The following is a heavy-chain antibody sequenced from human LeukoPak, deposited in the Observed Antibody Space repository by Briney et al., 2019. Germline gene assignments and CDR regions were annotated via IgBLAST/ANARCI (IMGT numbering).Heavy chain of an antibody. CDR1: GGSISSGGYS. V-gene: IGHV4-30-2*01. Sequence: SETLSLTCAVSGGSISSGGYSWSWIRQPPGKGLEWIGYIHHSGSTYYNPSLKSQVSISGDRSKNQFSLKLSSVTAADAAVYYCARVPGYCSGGSCYRRNWFDSWGQGTLVTVSS. J-gene: IGHJ5*01. CDR2: IHHSGST. D-gene: IGHD2-15*01. CDR3: ARVPGYCSGGSCYRRNWFDS.